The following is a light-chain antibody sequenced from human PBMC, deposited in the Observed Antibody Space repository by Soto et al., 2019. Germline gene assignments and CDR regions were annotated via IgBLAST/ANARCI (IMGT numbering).Light chain of an antibody. J-gene: IGKJ3*01. CDR1: QTVSNTY. V-gene: IGKV3-20*01. CDR2: GAS. CDR3: QQYSKSPGT. Sequence: EIVLTQSPGTLSLSPGEGATLSCRASQTVSNTYLAWYQHKPGQAPRRLIYGASTRATGIPERFSGSGSGTDFTLTITRLEPEDSAIYYCQQYSKSPGTFGPGTKVEIK.